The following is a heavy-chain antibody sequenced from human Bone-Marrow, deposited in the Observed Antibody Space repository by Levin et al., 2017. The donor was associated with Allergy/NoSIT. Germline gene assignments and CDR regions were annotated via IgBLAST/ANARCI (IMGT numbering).Heavy chain of an antibody. Sequence: GESLKISCAASGFTFSNAWMSWVRQPPGKGLEWVGRIKNKADGGARDYTSPVKGRFSISRDDSKSTLYLQMNSLKTEDTAVYYCTSRELLYFGEILITRTQWGQGTLVTVSS. CDR1: GFTFSNAW. D-gene: IGHD3-10*01. V-gene: IGHV3-15*01. J-gene: IGHJ4*02. CDR2: IKNKADGGAR. CDR3: TSRELLYFGEILITRTQ.